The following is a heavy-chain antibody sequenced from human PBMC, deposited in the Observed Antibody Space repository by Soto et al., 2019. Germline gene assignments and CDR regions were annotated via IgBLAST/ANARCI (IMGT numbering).Heavy chain of an antibody. V-gene: IGHV3-23*01. CDR3: AKDSYRSGSSWWDY. D-gene: IGHD6-13*01. J-gene: IGHJ4*02. CDR1: GFTFSSYA. CDR2: ISGSGGST. Sequence: PWGSLRLSCAASGFTFSSYAMSWVRQAPGKGLEWVSAISGSGGSTYYADSVKGRFTISRDNSKNTLYLQMNSLRAEDTAVYYCAKDSYRSGSSWWDYWGQGTLVTVSS.